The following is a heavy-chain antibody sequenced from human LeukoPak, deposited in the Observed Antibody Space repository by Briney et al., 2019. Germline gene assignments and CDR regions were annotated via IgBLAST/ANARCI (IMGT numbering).Heavy chain of an antibody. Sequence: GRSLRLSCAASAFIFSSYWMSWVRQAPGKGLEWVSGISGSGHRTYYADSVKGRFTISRDNSKSTLYLQMNSLRAEDTAVYYCAKDWGEYFDYVWGSFTSFDSWGQGTLVTVSS. D-gene: IGHD3-16*01. J-gene: IGHJ4*02. CDR2: ISGSGHRT. CDR3: AKDWGEYFDYVWGSFTSFDS. CDR1: AFIFSSYW. V-gene: IGHV3-23*01.